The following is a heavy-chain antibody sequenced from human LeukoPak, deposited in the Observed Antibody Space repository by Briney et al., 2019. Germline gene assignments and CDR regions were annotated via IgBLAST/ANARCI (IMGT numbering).Heavy chain of an antibody. V-gene: IGHV3-30*18. CDR2: ISYDGSNK. CDR1: GFTFSSYS. D-gene: IGHD4-17*01. J-gene: IGHJ4*02. Sequence: GGSLRLSCAASGFTFSSYSMNWVRQAPGKGLEWVAVISYDGSNKYYADSVKGRFTISRDNSKNTLYLQMNSLRAEDTAVYYCAKVGTTTSSVDYWGQGTLVTVSS. CDR3: AKVGTTTSSVDY.